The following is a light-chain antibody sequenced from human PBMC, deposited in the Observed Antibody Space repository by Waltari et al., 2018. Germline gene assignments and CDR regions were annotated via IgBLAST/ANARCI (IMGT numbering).Light chain of an antibody. CDR2: EVS. CDR3: SSYAGSNNLV. CDR1: SRDVGGYNY. V-gene: IGLV2-8*01. J-gene: IGLJ3*02. Sequence: QSALTQPPSASGSPGQSVTIPCPGTSRDVGGYNYVSWYQQHPGKAPKLMIYEVSKRPPGVPDRFSGSKSGNTASLTVSGLQAEDEADYYCSSYAGSNNLVFGGGTKLTVL.